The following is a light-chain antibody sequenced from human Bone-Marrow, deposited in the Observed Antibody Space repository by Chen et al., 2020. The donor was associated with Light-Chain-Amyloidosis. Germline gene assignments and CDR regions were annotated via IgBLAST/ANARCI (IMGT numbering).Light chain of an antibody. CDR1: DLPTKY. Sequence: SYELPQPTSVSVSPGQTPRITCSGDDLPTKYAYWYQQKPGQAPVLVIHRDTERPSGISERFSGSSSGTTATLTISGVQAEDEADYHCQSADSSGTYEVIFGGGTKLTVL. J-gene: IGLJ2*01. CDR3: QSADSSGTYEVI. CDR2: RDT. V-gene: IGLV3-25*03.